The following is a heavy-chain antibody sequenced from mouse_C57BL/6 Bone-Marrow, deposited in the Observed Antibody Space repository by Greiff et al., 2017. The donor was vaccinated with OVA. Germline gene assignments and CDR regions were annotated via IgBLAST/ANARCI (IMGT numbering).Heavy chain of an antibody. CDR3: ARNPCYHWYFDV. Sequence: VKLMESGPGLVAPSQSLSITCTVSGFSLTSYAISWVRQPPGKGLEWLGVIWTGGGTNYNSAPKSRLSICKDNTKSQVFLKMNSLRTEDTARYYCARNPCYHWYFDVWGTGTTVTVSS. J-gene: IGHJ1*03. D-gene: IGHD2-12*01. CDR2: IWTGGGT. V-gene: IGHV2-9-1*01. CDR1: GFSLTSYA.